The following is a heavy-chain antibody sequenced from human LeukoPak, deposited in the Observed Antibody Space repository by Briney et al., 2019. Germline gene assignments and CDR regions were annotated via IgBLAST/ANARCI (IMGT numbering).Heavy chain of an antibody. V-gene: IGHV4-59*01. Sequence: SETLSLTCTVSGGSISSYYWSWIGQPPGKGLEGIGYIYYSGSTNYNPSLKSRVTISVDTSKNQFSLRLSSVTAADTAVYHCARKDESYWYFDLWGRGTLVTVSS. CDR1: GGSISSYY. CDR2: IYYSGST. J-gene: IGHJ2*01. CDR3: ARKDESYWYFDL.